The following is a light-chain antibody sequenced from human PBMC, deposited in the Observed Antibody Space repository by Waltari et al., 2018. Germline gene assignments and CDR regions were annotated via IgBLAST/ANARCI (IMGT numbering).Light chain of an antibody. Sequence: DSVMTQSPLFLPVTPGASASISCRSSQSLLHSTGVTFLDWYLQKPGQAQQLLIYLVSNRASGVPDRFTGSGSGTDFTLKISRVEAEDVGVYYCMQARQTPWTFGQGTKVEIK. V-gene: IGKV2-28*01. CDR1: QSLLHSTGVTF. CDR3: MQARQTPWT. J-gene: IGKJ1*01. CDR2: LVS.